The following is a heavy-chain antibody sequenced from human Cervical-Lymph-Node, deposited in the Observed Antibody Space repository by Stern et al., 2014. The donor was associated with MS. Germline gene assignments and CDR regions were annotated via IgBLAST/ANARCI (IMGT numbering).Heavy chain of an antibody. CDR2: TSYDGGNR. Sequence: DQLVESGGGVVQPGTSLRLSCTGSRFTFRSYGIHWVRQAPGQGLEWVSVTSYDGGNRQYADSVKGRFTISRDNSKNTVYLHLNSLRPEDTGVYHCAKDRRGGYNYLYGMDVWGQGTTVTVS. D-gene: IGHD5-18*01. CDR3: AKDRRGGYNYLYGMDV. CDR1: RFTFRSYG. V-gene: IGHV3-30*18. J-gene: IGHJ6*02.